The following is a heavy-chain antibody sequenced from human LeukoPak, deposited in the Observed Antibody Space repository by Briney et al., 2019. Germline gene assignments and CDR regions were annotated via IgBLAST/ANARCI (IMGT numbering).Heavy chain of an antibody. CDR3: ARERDRGTDVADHFDH. V-gene: IGHV3-23*01. CDR2: TSGGGYI. Sequence: PGGSLRLSCATSGFSFSTYSMAWVRQAPGRGLEWVSVTSGGGYIVYADSVKGRFTISRDNSENAVYLQMNSLRAEDTAIYYCARERDRGTDVADHFDHWGQGTLVTVSS. J-gene: IGHJ4*02. CDR1: GFSFSTYS. D-gene: IGHD6-19*01.